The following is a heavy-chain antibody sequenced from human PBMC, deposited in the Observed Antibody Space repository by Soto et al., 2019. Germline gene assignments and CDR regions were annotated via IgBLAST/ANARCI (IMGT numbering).Heavy chain of an antibody. CDR1: GFTVSSNY. CDR3: ARAATVSDYYYGMDV. J-gene: IGHJ6*02. Sequence: PGGSLRLSCAASGFTVSSNYMSWVRQAPGKGLEWVSVIYSGGSTYYADSVKGRFTISRDNSKNTLYLQMNSLRAEDTAVYYCARAATVSDYYYGMDVWGQGTTVTVSS. D-gene: IGHD6-13*01. CDR2: IYSGGST. V-gene: IGHV3-53*01.